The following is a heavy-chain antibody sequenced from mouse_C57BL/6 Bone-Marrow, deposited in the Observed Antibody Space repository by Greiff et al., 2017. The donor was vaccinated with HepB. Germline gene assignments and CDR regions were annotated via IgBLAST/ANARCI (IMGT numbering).Heavy chain of an antibody. CDR3: ARGGDYDAMDY. CDR1: GYAFTNYL. CDR2: INPGSGGT. J-gene: IGHJ4*01. V-gene: IGHV1-54*01. Sequence: VQLQQSGAELVRPGTSVKVSCKASGYAFTNYLIEWVKQRPGQGLEWIGVINPGSGGTNYNEKFKGKATLTADKSSSTAYMQLSSLTSEDSAVYFCARGGDYDAMDYWGQGTSVTVSS.